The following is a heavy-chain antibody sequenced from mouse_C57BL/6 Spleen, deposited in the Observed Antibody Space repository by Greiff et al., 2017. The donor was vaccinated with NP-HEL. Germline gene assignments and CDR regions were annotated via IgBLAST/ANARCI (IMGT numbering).Heavy chain of an antibody. CDR2: IYPGSGNT. Sequence: VQLQQSGAELVRPGASVKLSCKASGYTFTDYYINWVKQRPGQGLEWIARIYPGSGNTYYNEKFKGKATLTAEKSSSTAYMQLSSLTSEDSAVYFCAREEGTDLDYWGQGTTLTVSS. J-gene: IGHJ2*01. D-gene: IGHD4-1*01. V-gene: IGHV1-76*01. CDR3: AREEGTDLDY. CDR1: GYTFTDYY.